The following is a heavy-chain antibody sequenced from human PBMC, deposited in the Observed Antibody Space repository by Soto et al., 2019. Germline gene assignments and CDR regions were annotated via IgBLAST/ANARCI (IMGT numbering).Heavy chain of an antibody. CDR3: VRDYLLTGFDT. Sequence: QVQLQESGPRLIQPSETLFLTCTVSNASISTISSYYWTWVRQPPGKGLEWIGYVYYSGSTNFNPSLKSRVGMSIDTSKNQFSLELKSVTAADTATYYCVRDYLLTGFDTWGQGTLVTVSA. CDR1: NASISTISSYY. D-gene: IGHD3-9*01. J-gene: IGHJ5*02. CDR2: VYYSGST. V-gene: IGHV4-61*01.